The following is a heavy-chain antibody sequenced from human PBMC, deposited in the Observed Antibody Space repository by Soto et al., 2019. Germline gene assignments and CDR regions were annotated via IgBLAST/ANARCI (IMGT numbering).Heavy chain of an antibody. Sequence: QVQLQESGPGLVRPSQTLSLSCTVSGGSISNSANHWSWIRQHPGEGLEWIGYIYYSGGTYYSPSLKGRVTMSIVASKNQFSLKLSSVTAADTAVYYCAKRVRGVPNWFDPWGQGTLVTVSS. J-gene: IGHJ5*02. V-gene: IGHV4-31*03. CDR2: IYYSGGT. D-gene: IGHD3-10*01. CDR1: GGSISNSANH. CDR3: AKRVRGVPNWFDP.